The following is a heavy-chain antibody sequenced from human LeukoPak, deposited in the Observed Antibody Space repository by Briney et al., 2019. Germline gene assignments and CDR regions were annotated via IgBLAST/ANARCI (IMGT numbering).Heavy chain of an antibody. J-gene: IGHJ4*02. CDR3: AKLLGATPYDY. CDR1: GFTFRNYA. Sequence: GGSLRLSCAPSGFTFRNYAMNWVRQAPGKWLEFVASISVSGGTTYYADSVTGRFTITRDNSKNTLYLQMNSLRAEDTALYYCAKLLGATPYDYWGQGTLVTVSS. CDR2: ISVSGGTT. D-gene: IGHD1-26*01. V-gene: IGHV3-23*01.